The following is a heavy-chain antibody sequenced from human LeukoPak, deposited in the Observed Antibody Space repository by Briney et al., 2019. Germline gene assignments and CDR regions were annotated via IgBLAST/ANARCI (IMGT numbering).Heavy chain of an antibody. Sequence: SVKVSCKASGGTFSSYAISWVRQAPGQGLEWMGRIIPIFGTANYAQKFQGRVTITTDESTSTAYMELSSLRSEDTAVYYCASAGVGATTSDAFDIWGQATMVTVSS. V-gene: IGHV1-69*05. CDR2: IIPIFGTA. CDR3: ASAGVGATTSDAFDI. D-gene: IGHD1-26*01. CDR1: GGTFSSYA. J-gene: IGHJ3*02.